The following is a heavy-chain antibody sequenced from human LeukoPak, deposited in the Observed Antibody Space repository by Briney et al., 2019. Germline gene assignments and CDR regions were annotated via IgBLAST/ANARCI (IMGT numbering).Heavy chain of an antibody. J-gene: IGHJ4*02. CDR2: IHCSGST. CDR3: TRHLDYYGSGSYEY. D-gene: IGHD3-10*01. CDR1: GGSISGFH. V-gene: IGHV4-59*08. Sequence: SETLPLTCTVSGGSISGFHWSWIRQPPGKGLEWIGYIHCSGSTDYNPSLKSRVTISVDTSKNQFSLKLSSVTAADTAVYYCTRHLDYYGSGSYEYWGQGTLVTVSS.